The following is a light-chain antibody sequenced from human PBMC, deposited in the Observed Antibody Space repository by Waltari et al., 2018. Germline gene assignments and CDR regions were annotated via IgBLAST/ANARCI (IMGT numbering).Light chain of an antibody. CDR2: EVN. J-gene: IGLJ3*02. CDR3: SSYGGTNILV. CDR1: SSDVGGYNY. V-gene: IGLV2-8*01. Sequence: QSALTQPPSASGSPGQSVTISCSGSSSDVGGYNYVSWYQQHPGKDPRLMIYEVNKRPSGVPDRFSGSKSGTTASLTVSGLQVEDEADYYCSSYGGTNILVFGGGTKLTV.